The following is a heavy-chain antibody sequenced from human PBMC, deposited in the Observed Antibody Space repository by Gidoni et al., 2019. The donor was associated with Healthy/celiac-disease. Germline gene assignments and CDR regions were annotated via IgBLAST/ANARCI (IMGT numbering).Heavy chain of an antibody. CDR1: GYTFTSYY. CDR3: ARGGERGYCSGGSCHAAFDI. D-gene: IGHD2-15*01. CDR2: INPSGGST. J-gene: IGHJ3*02. Sequence: QVQLVQSGAEVKKPGASVKVSCKASGYTFTSYYMHWVRQAHGQGLEWMGIINPSGGSTSDGQKFKGRVTRTRDTSTSTVYMELSSLRAEDTAVYYCARGGERGYCSGGSCHAAFDIWGQGTMVTVSS. V-gene: IGHV1-46*01.